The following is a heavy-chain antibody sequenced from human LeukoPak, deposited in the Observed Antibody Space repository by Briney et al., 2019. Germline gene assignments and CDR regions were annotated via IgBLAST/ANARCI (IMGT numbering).Heavy chain of an antibody. Sequence: KPSETLSLTCAVYGGSFSGYYWSWIRQPPGKGLEWIGEINHSGSTNYNPSLKSRVTISVDTSKNQFSLKLSSVTAAGTAVYYCARGRRLQCTNGVCYRGYYYMDVWGKGTTVTVSS. CDR3: ARGRRLQCTNGVCYRGYYYMDV. CDR2: INHSGST. J-gene: IGHJ6*03. CDR1: GGSFSGYY. D-gene: IGHD2-8*01. V-gene: IGHV4-34*01.